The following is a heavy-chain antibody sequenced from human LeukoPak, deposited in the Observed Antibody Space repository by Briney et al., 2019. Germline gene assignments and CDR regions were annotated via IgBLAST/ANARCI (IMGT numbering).Heavy chain of an antibody. CDR2: IRYDGSGK. CDR1: GFTFSSYG. D-gene: IGHD3-9*01. J-gene: IGHJ4*02. CDR3: AKDRVLRYFDWLFDLDY. V-gene: IGHV3-30*02. Sequence: GGSLRLSCAASGFTFSSYGMHWVRQAPGKGLEWVAFIRYDGSGKYYADSVKGRFTISRDNAKNTLYLQMNSLRADDTAVYYCAKDRVLRYFDWLFDLDYWGQGTLVTVSS.